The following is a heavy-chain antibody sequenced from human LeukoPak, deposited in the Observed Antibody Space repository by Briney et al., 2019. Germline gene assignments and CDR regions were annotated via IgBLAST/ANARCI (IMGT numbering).Heavy chain of an antibody. CDR2: ISAYNGNT. Sequence: ASVTVSCKASGYTFTSYGFTWVRQAPGQGLEWMGWISAYNGNTNYAQKLQGRVTMTTDTSTSAAYMELRSLGSDDTAVYYCARSDSSGRYGGYYYYYMDVWGKGTTVTVSS. CDR1: GYTFTSYG. J-gene: IGHJ6*03. D-gene: IGHD6-19*01. V-gene: IGHV1-18*01. CDR3: ARSDSSGRYGGYYYYYMDV.